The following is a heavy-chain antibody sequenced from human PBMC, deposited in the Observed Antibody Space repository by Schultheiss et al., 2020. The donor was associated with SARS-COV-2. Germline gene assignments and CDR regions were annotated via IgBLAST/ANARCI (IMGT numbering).Heavy chain of an antibody. Sequence: SETLSLTCAVYGGSFSGYYWSWIRQHPGKGLEWIGYIYYSGSTYYNPSLKSLVTISVDTSKNQFSLKLSSVTAADTAVYYCARIIAVGNWFDPWGQGTLVTVSS. CDR3: ARIIAVGNWFDP. CDR2: IYYSGST. V-gene: IGHV4-31*01. J-gene: IGHJ5*02. D-gene: IGHD6-19*01. CDR1: GGSFSGYY.